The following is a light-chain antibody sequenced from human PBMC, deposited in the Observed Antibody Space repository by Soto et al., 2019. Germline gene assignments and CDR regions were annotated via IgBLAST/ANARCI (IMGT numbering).Light chain of an antibody. CDR1: QSVSSSY. CDR2: GAY. V-gene: IGKV3-20*01. CDR3: QQYGSSHFT. J-gene: IGKJ3*01. Sequence: IVLXKSPVTVSLSQAERAKLSCRASQSVSSSYLAWYQQKPGQAPRLIIYGAYSRATGIKARFSGSGSGTDFTLTIRRLEPEDFAAYYCQQYGSSHFTFGPGTTVDI.